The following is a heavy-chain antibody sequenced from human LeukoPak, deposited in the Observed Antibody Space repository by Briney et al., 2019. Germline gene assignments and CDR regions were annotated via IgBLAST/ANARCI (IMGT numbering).Heavy chain of an antibody. CDR2: ISSSSSYI. J-gene: IGHJ3*02. CDR1: GFTFSSYS. CDR3: ARDPLKRAFDI. V-gene: IGHV3-21*01. Sequence: GGSLRLSCAASGFTFSSYSMNWVRQAPGKGLEWVSSISSSSSYIYYAGSVKGRFTISRDNAKNSLYLQMNSLRAEDTAVYYCARDPLKRAFDIWGQGTMVTVSS.